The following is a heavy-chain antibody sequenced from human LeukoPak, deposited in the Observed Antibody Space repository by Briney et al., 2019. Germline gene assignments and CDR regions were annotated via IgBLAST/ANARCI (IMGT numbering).Heavy chain of an antibody. V-gene: IGHV1-18*04. CDR1: GYTFTGYY. D-gene: IGHD6-6*01. CDR2: ISAYNGNT. CDR3: ARDPSSSSVDFDY. J-gene: IGHJ4*02. Sequence: GASVKVSCKASGYTFTGYYMHWVRQAPGQGLEWMGWISAYNGNTNYAQKLQGRVTMTTDTSTSTAYMELRSLRSDDTAVYYCARDPSSSSVDFDYWGQGTLVTVSS.